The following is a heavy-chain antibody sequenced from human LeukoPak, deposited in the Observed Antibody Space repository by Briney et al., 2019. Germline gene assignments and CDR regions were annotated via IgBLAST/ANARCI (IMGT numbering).Heavy chain of an antibody. CDR2: ISSSGSTI. CDR3: ARDWWELLGYLQDEYFDY. V-gene: IGHV3-11*01. Sequence: GGSLRLSCAASGFTFSDYYMSWIRQAPGKGLEWVSYISSSGSTIYYADSVKGRFTISRDNAKNSLYLQMNSLRAEDTAVYYCARDWWELLGYLQDEYFDYWGQGTLVTVSS. J-gene: IGHJ4*02. CDR1: GFTFSDYY. D-gene: IGHD1-26*01.